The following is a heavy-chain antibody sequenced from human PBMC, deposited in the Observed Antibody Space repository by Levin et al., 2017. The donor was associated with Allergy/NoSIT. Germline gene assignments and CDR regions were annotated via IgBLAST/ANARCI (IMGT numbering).Heavy chain of an antibody. CDR2: IWYDGSNK. Sequence: QPGGSLRLSCAASGFTFSSYGMHWVRQAPGKGLEWVAVIWYDGSNKYYADSVKGRFTISRDNSKNTLYLQMNSLRAEDTAVYYCARALESHTWGIAAAINWFDPWGQGTLVTVSS. CDR3: ARALESHTWGIAAAINWFDP. CDR1: GFTFSSYG. J-gene: IGHJ5*02. V-gene: IGHV3-33*01. D-gene: IGHD6-13*01.